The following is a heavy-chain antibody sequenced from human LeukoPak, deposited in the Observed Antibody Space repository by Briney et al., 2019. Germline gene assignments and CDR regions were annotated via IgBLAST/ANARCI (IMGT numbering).Heavy chain of an antibody. CDR3: ARDWGIAVAGPDY. CDR1: GFTFSSYA. D-gene: IGHD6-19*01. J-gene: IGHJ4*02. CDR2: INDNGDGT. V-gene: IGHV3-23*01. Sequence: GGSLRLSCAASGFTFSSYAMSWVGQAPGKGLKWVATINDNGDGTYYADSVKGRFTISRDNAKNSLYLQMNSLRAENTAVYYCARDWGIAVAGPDYWGQGTLVTVSS.